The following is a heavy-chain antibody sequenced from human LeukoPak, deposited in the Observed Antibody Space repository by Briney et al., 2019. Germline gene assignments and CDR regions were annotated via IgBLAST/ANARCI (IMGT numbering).Heavy chain of an antibody. Sequence: GGSLRLSCAASGFTFSSYAMSWVRQAPGKGLEWVSAISGSGGSTYYADSVKGRFTISRDNAKNSLYLQMNSLRAEDTAVYYCARAYYYDSSGYFGYWGQGTLVTVSS. D-gene: IGHD3-22*01. CDR1: GFTFSSYA. J-gene: IGHJ4*02. V-gene: IGHV3-23*01. CDR3: ARAYYYDSSGYFGY. CDR2: ISGSGGST.